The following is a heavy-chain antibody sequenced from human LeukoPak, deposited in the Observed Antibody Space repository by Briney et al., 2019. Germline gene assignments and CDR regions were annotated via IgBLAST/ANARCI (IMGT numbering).Heavy chain of an antibody. D-gene: IGHD4-11*01. Sequence: SETLSLTCTVSGGSISSGSYYWSWIRQPAGKGLEWIGRIYTSGSTNYNPSLKSRVTISVDTSKRQFSLKLSSVSAADTAVYYCAREWGSSGRHQNSNSENLWSGYLYYYYMDVWGKGTTVTISS. CDR1: GGSISSGSYY. J-gene: IGHJ6*03. V-gene: IGHV4-61*02. CDR3: AREWGSSGRHQNSNSENLWSGYLYYYYMDV. CDR2: IYTSGST.